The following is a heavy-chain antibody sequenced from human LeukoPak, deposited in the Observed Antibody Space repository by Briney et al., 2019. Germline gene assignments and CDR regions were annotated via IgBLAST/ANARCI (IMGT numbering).Heavy chain of an antibody. CDR1: GFTLSSYA. Sequence: GGSLRLSCAASGFTLSSYAMSWVRQAPGKGLEWVSAISGSGGSTYYADSVKGRFTISRDNSKNTLYLQMNSLRAEDTAVYYCAKEGGRDYDILSRPLWGQGTLVTVSS. CDR2: ISGSGGST. D-gene: IGHD3-9*01. J-gene: IGHJ4*02. V-gene: IGHV3-23*01. CDR3: AKEGGRDYDILSRPL.